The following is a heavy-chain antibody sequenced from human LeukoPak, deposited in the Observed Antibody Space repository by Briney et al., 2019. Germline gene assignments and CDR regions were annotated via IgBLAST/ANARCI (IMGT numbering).Heavy chain of an antibody. V-gene: IGHV3-74*01. D-gene: IGHD3-3*01. CDR2: IKYDGSAT. CDR3: VSGSLQSGYNFDY. CDR1: GFTFSNYR. J-gene: IGHJ4*02. Sequence: GGSLRLSCAASGFTFSNYRMHWIRQVPGKGLVWVSHIKYDGSATNYADSVKGRFTISRDNAKNTLYLQMNSLRAEDTAVYYCVSGSLQSGYNFDYWGQGALVTVSS.